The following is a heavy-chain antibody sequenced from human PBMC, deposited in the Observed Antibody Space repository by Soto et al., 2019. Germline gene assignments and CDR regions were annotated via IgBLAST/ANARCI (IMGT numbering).Heavy chain of an antibody. CDR3: ASGRLRWRYFDY. V-gene: IGHV4-31*03. D-gene: IGHD4-17*01. CDR2: IFYSGTT. CDR1: GDSISSGGYF. J-gene: IGHJ4*02. Sequence: SETLSLTCTVSGDSISSGGYFWNWIRHHPGKGLEWIVYIFYSGTTFYNPSLKIRLSISVDTSNNQFSLNLTSVTAADTAVYFCASGRLRWRYFDYWGQGALVTVSS.